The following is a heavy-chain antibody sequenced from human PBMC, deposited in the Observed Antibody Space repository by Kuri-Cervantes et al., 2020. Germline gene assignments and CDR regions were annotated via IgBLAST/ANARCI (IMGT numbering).Heavy chain of an antibody. CDR3: AARSMVRGVINKNYFDY. V-gene: IGHV1-58*01. J-gene: IGHJ4*02. CDR1: GFTFTSSA. CDR2: IVVGSGNT. Sequence: SVKVSCKASGFTFTSSAVQWVRQARGQRLEWIGWIVVGSGNTNYAQKFQKRVTITRDMSTSTAYMELSSLRSEDTAVYYCAARSMVRGVINKNYFDYWGQGTLVTVSS. D-gene: IGHD3-10*01.